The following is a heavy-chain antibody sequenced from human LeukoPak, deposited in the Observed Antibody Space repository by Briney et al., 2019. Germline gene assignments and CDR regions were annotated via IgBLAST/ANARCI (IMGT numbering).Heavy chain of an antibody. V-gene: IGHV3-64*01. J-gene: IGHJ4*02. CDR2: ISSNGGST. Sequence: GGSLRLSCAAPGFTFSSYAMHWVRQAPGKGLEYVSAISSNGGSTYYANSVKGRFTISRDNSKNTLYLQMGSLRAEDMAVYYCARDGPYYYDSSGYYPFDYWGQGTLVTVSS. D-gene: IGHD3-22*01. CDR3: ARDGPYYYDSSGYYPFDY. CDR1: GFTFSSYA.